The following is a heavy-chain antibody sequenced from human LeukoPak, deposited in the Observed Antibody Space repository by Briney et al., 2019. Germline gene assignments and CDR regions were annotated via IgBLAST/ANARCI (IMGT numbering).Heavy chain of an antibody. D-gene: IGHD2-21*02. Sequence: GGSLRLSCAASGFTFSSYAMNWVRQTPGKGLEWVSSISGSGDSTFYADSVKGRFSISRDNSKNTLYLQVNGLRTEDTAVYYCAKDRLLNCRGDCYIFDYWGQGTVVTVSS. V-gene: IGHV3-23*01. J-gene: IGHJ4*02. CDR2: ISGSGDST. CDR1: GFTFSSYA. CDR3: AKDRLLNCRGDCYIFDY.